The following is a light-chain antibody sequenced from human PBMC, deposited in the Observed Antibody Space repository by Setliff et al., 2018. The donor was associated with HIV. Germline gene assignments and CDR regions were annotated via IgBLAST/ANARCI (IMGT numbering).Light chain of an antibody. CDR1: SSDIGSYDY. CDR2: AVS. Sequence: QSVLTQPASVSGSPGQSITISCTGTSSDIGSYDYVSWYQQHPGKAPKLIIYAVSSRPPGVSNRFSGSKSGNTASLTISGLQAEDEADYYCSSYTSSGTLVFGTGTKVTVL. J-gene: IGLJ1*01. V-gene: IGLV2-14*01. CDR3: SSYTSSGTLV.